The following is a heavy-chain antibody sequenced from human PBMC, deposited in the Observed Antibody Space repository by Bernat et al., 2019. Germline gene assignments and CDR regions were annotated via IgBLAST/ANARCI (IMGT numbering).Heavy chain of an antibody. CDR3: ARDHDFWGGYYTRFDP. J-gene: IGHJ5*02. CDR1: GFTFSSYA. Sequence: QVQLVESGGGVVQPGRSLRLSCAASGFTFSSYAMHWVRQAPGKGLEWVAVISYDGSNKYNADTVKGRFTISRDNSKNTLNLQMNSLRAEDTAVYYCARDHDFWGGYYTRFDPWGQGTLVTVSS. D-gene: IGHD3-3*01. V-gene: IGHV3-30-3*01. CDR2: ISYDGSNK.